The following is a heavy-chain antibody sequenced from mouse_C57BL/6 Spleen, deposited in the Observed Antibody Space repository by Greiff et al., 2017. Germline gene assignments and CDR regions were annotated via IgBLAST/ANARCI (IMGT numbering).Heavy chain of an antibody. CDR3: ARIRYDGYYNYSDY. CDR1: GYTFTSYW. CDR2: IDPSDSYT. D-gene: IGHD2-3*01. Sequence: QVQLQQPGAELVMPGASVKLSCKASGYTFTSYWMHWVKQRPGQGLEWIGEIDPSDSYTNYNQKFKGKSTLTVDKSSSTAYMQLSSLTSEDSAVYYCARIRYDGYYNYSDYWGQGTLVTVSA. V-gene: IGHV1-69*01. J-gene: IGHJ3*01.